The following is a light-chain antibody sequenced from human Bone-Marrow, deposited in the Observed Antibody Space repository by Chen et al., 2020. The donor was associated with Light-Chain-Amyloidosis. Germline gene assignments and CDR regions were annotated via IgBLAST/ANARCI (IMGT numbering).Light chain of an antibody. CDR1: QSVSSN. Sequence: ETLMTQSPATLSVSPGERATLPCRASQSVSSNLAWYQQKPGQAPRLLIYGASTRATGISARFSGSGSGTEFTLTISSLQSEYFAVYYCQQYNNWPPITFGQGTRLDIK. CDR2: GAS. CDR3: QQYNNWPPIT. J-gene: IGKJ5*01. V-gene: IGKV3-15*01.